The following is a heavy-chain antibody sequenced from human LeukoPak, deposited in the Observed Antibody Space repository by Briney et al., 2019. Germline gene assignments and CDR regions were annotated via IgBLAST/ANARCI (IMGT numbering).Heavy chain of an antibody. V-gene: IGHV3-23*01. J-gene: IGHJ4*02. Sequence: PGGSLRLSCAASGFTFSSSAMTWVRQAPGKGPEWVSSISGSGGSTWYAASVKGRFTISRDNSKNTLYLQMNSLRAEDTAVYFCARVRSSSWFDYWGQGTLVAVSS. CDR3: ARVRSSSWFDY. CDR1: GFTFSSSA. D-gene: IGHD6-13*01. CDR2: ISGSGGST.